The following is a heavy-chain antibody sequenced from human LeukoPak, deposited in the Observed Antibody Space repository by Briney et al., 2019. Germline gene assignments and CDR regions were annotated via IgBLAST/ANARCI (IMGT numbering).Heavy chain of an antibody. D-gene: IGHD1-26*01. V-gene: IGHV3-53*01. CDR3: ASSLGARGDY. Sequence: GGSLRLSCAASGFTVSRDYMSWVRQAPGRGLEWVSVIYTGGSTYYADSVTGRFTISRDNSKNTLYLQMNNLRAEDTALYYCASSLGARGDYWGEGTLVTVSS. CDR2: IYTGGST. J-gene: IGHJ4*02. CDR1: GFTVSRDY.